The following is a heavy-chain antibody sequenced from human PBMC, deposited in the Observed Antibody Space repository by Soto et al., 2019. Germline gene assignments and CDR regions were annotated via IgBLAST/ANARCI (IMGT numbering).Heavy chain of an antibody. J-gene: IGHJ3*02. Sequence: PSETLSLTCTVAGGSLSSYYLSWIRQPPGKGLEWIGYIYYSGSTNYNPSLKSRVTISVDTSKNQFSLKLSSVTAADTAVYYCARRIRSAAFDIRGQGTMVTVSS. V-gene: IGHV4-59*08. CDR2: IYYSGST. CDR3: ARRIRSAAFDI. D-gene: IGHD6-6*01. CDR1: GGSLSSYY.